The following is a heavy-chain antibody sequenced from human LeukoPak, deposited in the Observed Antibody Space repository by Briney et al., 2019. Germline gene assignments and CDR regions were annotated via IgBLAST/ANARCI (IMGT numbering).Heavy chain of an antibody. Sequence: ESGPALVKPTQTHTLTCTFSGFSLSTSGMCVSWIRQPPGKALEWLARIDWDDDKYYSTSLKTRLTISKDTSKNQVVLTMTNMDHVDTATHYCARLRQWELRGFDYWGQGTLVTASS. J-gene: IGHJ4*02. V-gene: IGHV2-70*11. CDR3: ARLRQWELRGFDY. CDR2: IDWDDDK. CDR1: GFSLSTSGMC. D-gene: IGHD1-26*01.